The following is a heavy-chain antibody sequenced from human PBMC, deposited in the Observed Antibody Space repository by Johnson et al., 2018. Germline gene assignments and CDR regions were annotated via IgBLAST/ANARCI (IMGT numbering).Heavy chain of an antibody. V-gene: IGHV3-7*01. CDR2: IRQDGNQK. J-gene: IGHJ6*03. Sequence: VQLVESGGGLVQPGGSLRLSCEGSGFTFDNYGMRWIRRAPGRGLEWVADIRQDGNQKYYLESVKGRFTISRDNGKKSVYLQMNSLRVEDTAVYYCARGSHWSGVVYYYDYYMDVWGPGTTVNVAS. CDR3: ARGSHWSGVVYYYDYYMDV. CDR1: GFTFDNYG. D-gene: IGHD3-3*01.